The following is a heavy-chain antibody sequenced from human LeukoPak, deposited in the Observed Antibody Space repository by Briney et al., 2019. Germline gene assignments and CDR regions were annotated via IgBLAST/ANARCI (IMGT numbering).Heavy chain of an antibody. CDR2: IWYDGSNK. CDR1: GFTFSSYG. CDR3: ARDISSNSGLLGY. Sequence: PGGSLRLSRAASGFTFSSYGMHWVRQAPGKGLEWVAVIWYDGSNKYYADSVKGRFTISRDNSKNTLYLQMNSLRAEDTAVYYCARDISSNSGLLGYWGQGTLVTVSS. D-gene: IGHD4-11*01. V-gene: IGHV3-33*01. J-gene: IGHJ4*02.